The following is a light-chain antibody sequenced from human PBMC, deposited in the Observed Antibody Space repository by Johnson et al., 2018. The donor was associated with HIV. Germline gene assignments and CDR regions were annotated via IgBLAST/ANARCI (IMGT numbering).Light chain of an antibody. CDR3: GTWDNSLNVYV. J-gene: IGLJ1*01. V-gene: IGLV1-51*01. Sequence: QPVLTQPPSMSAAPGQRVTISCSGSSSNIGNNYVSWYQQVPGAAPKLLIYDNNRRPSGIPDRFSGSKSGASATLDITGLQTGDEADYYCGTWDNSLNVYVFGVGTKVTV. CDR1: SSNIGNNY. CDR2: DNN.